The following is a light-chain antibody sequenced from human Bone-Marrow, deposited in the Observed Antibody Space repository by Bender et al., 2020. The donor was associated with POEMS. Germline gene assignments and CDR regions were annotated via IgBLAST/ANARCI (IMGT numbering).Light chain of an antibody. CDR3: SSYTTDSHVV. Sequence: QSALTQPASVSGSPGQSITISCTGTSSDIGAFNYVSWYQQHPGKAPKVMIYDVSNRPSGVSNRFSGSKSGNSAFLTISGLQAEDESDYYCSSYTTDSHVVFGGGTKLTVL. CDR2: DVS. J-gene: IGLJ2*01. CDR1: SSDIGAFNY. V-gene: IGLV2-14*03.